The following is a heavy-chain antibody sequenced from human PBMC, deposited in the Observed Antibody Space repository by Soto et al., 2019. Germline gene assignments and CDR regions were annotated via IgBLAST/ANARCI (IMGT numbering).Heavy chain of an antibody. J-gene: IGHJ6*02. CDR2: INHSGST. CDR1: CGSFSGYY. V-gene: IGHV4-34*01. D-gene: IGHD3-22*01. CDR3: ARAGFYYDSSGYPLPNYYYYYGMDV. Sequence: NPSETLSLTCAVYCGSFSGYYWSWIRQPPGKGLEWIGEINHSGSTNYNPSLKSRVTISVDTSKSQFSLKLSSVTAADTAVYYCARAGFYYDSSGYPLPNYYYYYGMDVWGQGTTVTVSS.